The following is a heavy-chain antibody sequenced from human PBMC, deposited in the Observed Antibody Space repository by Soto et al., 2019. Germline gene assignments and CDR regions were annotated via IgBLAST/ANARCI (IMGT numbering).Heavy chain of an antibody. CDR1: EVTSTKAS. V-gene: IGHV3-73*01. CDR2: IRSKTNSYAT. Sequence: GLPRRVACPAAEVTSTKASTSWVNQAPGKGLEWVGRIRSKTNSYATAYAASVRGRFTISRDDSQNTAFLQMNSLKTEDTAVYYCNRLQDIVVIPGAWGQGT. J-gene: IGHJ1*01. CDR3: NRLQDIVVIPGA. D-gene: IGHD2-15*01.